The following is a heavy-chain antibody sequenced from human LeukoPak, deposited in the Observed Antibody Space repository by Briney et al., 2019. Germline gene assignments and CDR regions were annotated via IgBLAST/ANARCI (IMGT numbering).Heavy chain of an antibody. J-gene: IGHJ4*02. CDR2: IYYSGST. D-gene: IGHD1-26*01. CDR1: GGSISSSSYY. Sequence: PSETLSLTCTVSGGSISSSSYYWGWIRQPPGKGLEGIGSIYYSGSTYYNPSLKSRVTISGDTSKNQFSLKLSSVTAAGTAVYYCARDYELEGPKWELLRGYYFDHWGQGTLVTVSS. V-gene: IGHV4-39*07. CDR3: ARDYELEGPKWELLRGYYFDH.